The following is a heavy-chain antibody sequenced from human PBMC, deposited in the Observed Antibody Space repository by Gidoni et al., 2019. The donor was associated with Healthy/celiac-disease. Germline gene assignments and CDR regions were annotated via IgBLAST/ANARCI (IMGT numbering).Heavy chain of an antibody. CDR3: AKGRKWELLFDY. D-gene: IGHD1-26*01. V-gene: IGHV3-23*01. Sequence: EVQLLESGGDLVQPGGSLRLSCAASGFTFSSYAMSWVRQAPGKGLEWVSAISGSGGSTYYADSVKGRFTISRDNSKNTLYLQMNSLRAEDTAVYYCAKGRKWELLFDYWGQGTLVTVSS. CDR1: GFTFSSYA. J-gene: IGHJ4*02. CDR2: ISGSGGST.